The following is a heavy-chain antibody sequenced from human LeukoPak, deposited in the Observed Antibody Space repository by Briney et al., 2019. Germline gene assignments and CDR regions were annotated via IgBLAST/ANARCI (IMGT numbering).Heavy chain of an antibody. V-gene: IGHV3-23*01. Sequence: GGSLRLSCAASRFTFSTYVMSWVRQAPGKGLEWVSTISGSGGATYYADSVKGRFTISRDNSKNTLYLQMNSLRAEDTAVYYCAKDGGGYYPSYYYYMDVWGKGTTVTISS. J-gene: IGHJ6*03. CDR1: RFTFSTYV. D-gene: IGHD3-22*01. CDR2: ISGSGGAT. CDR3: AKDGGGYYPSYYYYMDV.